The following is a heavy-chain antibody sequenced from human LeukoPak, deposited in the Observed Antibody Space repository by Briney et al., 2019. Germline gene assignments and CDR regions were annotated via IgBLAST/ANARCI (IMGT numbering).Heavy chain of an antibody. CDR1: GFTFSSYS. D-gene: IGHD1-26*01. V-gene: IGHV3-21*01. CDR2: FTSRSRNI. J-gene: IGHJ4*02. CDR3: ASGMRVGPNI. Sequence: PGGSLRLSCAASGFTFSSYSMTWVRQAPGKGLEWLSSFTSRSRNIYYADSVKGRFTISRDNGKNSLYLQMNSLRAEDTAVYYCASGMRVGPNIWGQGTLVTVSS.